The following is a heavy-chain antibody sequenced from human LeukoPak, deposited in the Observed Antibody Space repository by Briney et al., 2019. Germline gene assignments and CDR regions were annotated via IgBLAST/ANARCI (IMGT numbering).Heavy chain of an antibody. CDR1: GFTFSSYA. Sequence: PGGSLRLSCAASGFTFSSYAMSWVRQAPGKGLEWVSAISGSGGSTYYADSVKGRFTISRDNSKNTLYLQMNSLRAEDTAVYYCAKDIVVVVAATSATPDYWGEGTLVTVSS. J-gene: IGHJ4*02. CDR2: ISGSGGST. D-gene: IGHD2-15*01. CDR3: AKDIVVVVAATSATPDY. V-gene: IGHV3-23*01.